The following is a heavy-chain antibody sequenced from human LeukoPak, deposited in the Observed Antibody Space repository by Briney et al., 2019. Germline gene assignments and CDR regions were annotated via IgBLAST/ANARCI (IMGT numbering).Heavy chain of an antibody. CDR2: MNPNSGNT. D-gene: IGHD6-13*01. V-gene: IGHV1-8*01. CDR3: ARIAAPGNRRLNF. J-gene: IGHJ4*02. CDR1: GYTFTTYN. Sequence: ASVKVSCKASGYTFTTYNINWVRQAAGQGLEWMGWMNPNSGNTGNAQKFQGRVTMTRNTSISTAYMELTSLTSEDTAVYFCARIAAPGNRRLNFWGQGTLVTVSS.